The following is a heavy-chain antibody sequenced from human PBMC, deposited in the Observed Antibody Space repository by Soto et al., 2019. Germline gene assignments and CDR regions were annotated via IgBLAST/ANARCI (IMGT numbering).Heavy chain of an antibody. D-gene: IGHD2-21*02. Sequence: QVQLVQSGAEVKKPGASVKVSCKASGYILSSYNMHWVRQAPGQGLEWMGIINPSGGSTSYAQNFQGRVTMTRDTATSTVYMELSSLRSEDTAVYYCARTYCAGDCPRRYFDYWGQGTLVTVSS. CDR3: ARTYCAGDCPRRYFDY. J-gene: IGHJ4*02. CDR1: GYILSSYN. V-gene: IGHV1-46*01. CDR2: INPSGGST.